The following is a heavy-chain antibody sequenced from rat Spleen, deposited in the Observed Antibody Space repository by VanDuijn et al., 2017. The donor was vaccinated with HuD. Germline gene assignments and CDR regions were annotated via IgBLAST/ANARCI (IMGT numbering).Heavy chain of an antibody. Sequence: EVQLVESGGGLVQPGRSLKLSCAASGFTFNNFPMAWVRQAPTKGLEWVATISPTGGSTSYRDSVKGRFTISRDNAKSTLCLHMDSLRSEDTATYYCATAGARISRFAYWGQGTLVTVSS. CDR1: GFTFNNFP. D-gene: IGHD2-7*01. CDR3: ATAGARISRFAY. CDR2: ISPTGGST. J-gene: IGHJ3*01. V-gene: IGHV5S23*01.